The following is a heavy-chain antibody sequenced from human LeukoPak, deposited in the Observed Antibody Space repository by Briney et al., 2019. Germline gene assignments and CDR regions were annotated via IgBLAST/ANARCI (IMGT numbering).Heavy chain of an antibody. V-gene: IGHV4-31*03. CDR2: IYYSGST. D-gene: IGHD2-15*01. CDR1: GGSISSGGYY. Sequence: SETLSLTCTVSGGSISSGGYYWSWIRQHPGKGLEWIGYIYYSGSTYYNPSLKSRVTISVDTSKNQFSLKLSSVTAADTAVYYCARERLRAFDIWGQGTMVTVSS. J-gene: IGHJ3*02. CDR3: ARERLRAFDI.